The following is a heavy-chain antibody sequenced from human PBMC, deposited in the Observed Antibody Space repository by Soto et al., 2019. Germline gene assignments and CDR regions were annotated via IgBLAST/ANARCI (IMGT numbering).Heavy chain of an antibody. Sequence: QLQLQESGPGLVKPSETLSLTCSVSGASINTSPYYWGWIRQPPGGGLEWIGSVFSTGSTYYNPSLKGRVTVSVDASGNEVSLKVYSVTAADTAVYYCAKHKVEYANSGLDRWGQGTLVAVSS. V-gene: IGHV4-39*01. D-gene: IGHD2-2*01. CDR2: VFSTGST. CDR1: GASINTSPYY. J-gene: IGHJ5*02. CDR3: AKHKVEYANSGLDR.